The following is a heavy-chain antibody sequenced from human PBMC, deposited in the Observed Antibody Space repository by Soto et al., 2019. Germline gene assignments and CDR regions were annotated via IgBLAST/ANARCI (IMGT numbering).Heavy chain of an antibody. CDR1: DYTFTSYG. V-gene: IGHV1-18*04. CDR2: ISAFNGNT. CDR3: ARVKGEYYDFWSGHYPERYYFDY. Sequence: ASVKVSWKASDYTFTSYGISWVRQAPGQGLEWMGWISAFNGNTNYAQKLQGRVTMTTDTSTRTAYMELRSLRSDDTAVYYCARVKGEYYDFWSGHYPERYYFDYWCQGTLVTVS. D-gene: IGHD3-3*01. J-gene: IGHJ4*02.